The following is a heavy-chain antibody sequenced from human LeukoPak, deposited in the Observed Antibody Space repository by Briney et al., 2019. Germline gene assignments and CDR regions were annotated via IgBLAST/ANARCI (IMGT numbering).Heavy chain of an antibody. D-gene: IGHD5-24*01. J-gene: IGHJ4*02. CDR3: ARHEEEDGYNAKTLDY. CDR2: IYYSGNT. V-gene: IGHV4-39*01. CDR1: GGSISSRNY. Sequence: KPPETLSLTCTVSGGSISSRNYWGWVRQPPGMGLGWIGAIYYSGNTYYNPSLKSRVTISIDTSQNQFFLRLSSVTAADTAVYYCARHEEEDGYNAKTLDYWGQGALVTVSS.